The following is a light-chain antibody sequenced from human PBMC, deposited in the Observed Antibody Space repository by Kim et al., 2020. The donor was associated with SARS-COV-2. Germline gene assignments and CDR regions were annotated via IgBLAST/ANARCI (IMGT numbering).Light chain of an antibody. V-gene: IGKV3-20*01. CDR3: QQYGSSQT. CDR2: GAS. CDR1: QSVSSSY. J-gene: IGKJ4*01. Sequence: EIVLTQSPGTLSLSPGERATLSCMASQSVSSSYLAWYQQKPGQAPRLLIYGASSRATGIPDRFSGSGSGTDFTLTISRLEPEDFAVYYCQQYGSSQTFGGGTKLEI.